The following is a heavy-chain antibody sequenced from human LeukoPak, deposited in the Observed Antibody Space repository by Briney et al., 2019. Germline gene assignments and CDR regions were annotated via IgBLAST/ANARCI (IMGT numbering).Heavy chain of an antibody. Sequence: ASVKVSCKASGYAFTGYYMHWVRQAPGQGLEWMGWINPKSNATTYAQKFQGRVTMTGDTPISTAYMDLSRLTSNDTAIYYCARTFCTTTSCWIDHWGQGTLVTVSS. D-gene: IGHD2-2*01. CDR2: INPKSNAT. CDR3: ARTFCTTTSCWIDH. V-gene: IGHV1-2*02. CDR1: GYAFTGYY. J-gene: IGHJ4*02.